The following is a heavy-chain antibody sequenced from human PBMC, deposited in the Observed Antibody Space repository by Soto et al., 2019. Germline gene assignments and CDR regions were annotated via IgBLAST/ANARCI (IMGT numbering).Heavy chain of an antibody. CDR3: AKTERRGGDYYYYGMDV. CDR2: ISGSGGST. D-gene: IGHD2-21*01. Sequence: LRLSCAASGFTFSSYAMSWVRQAPGKGLEWVSAISGSGGSTYYADSVKGRFTISRDNSKNTLYLQMNSLRAEDTAVYYCAKTERRGGDYYYYGMDVWGQGTTVTVSS. J-gene: IGHJ6*02. CDR1: GFTFSSYA. V-gene: IGHV3-23*01.